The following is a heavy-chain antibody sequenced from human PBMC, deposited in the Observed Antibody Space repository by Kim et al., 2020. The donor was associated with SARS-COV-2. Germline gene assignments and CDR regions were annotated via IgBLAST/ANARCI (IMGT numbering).Heavy chain of an antibody. CDR3: VRSVAGRFDY. Sequence: GGSLRLSCAASGFTFNIYSMNWVRQTPVKGLEWVSYITSDEKTIYYADAVRGRFTISRDNAKNLVYLHMNSLRDEDTAIYYCVRSVAGRFDYWGQGTLVTVSS. J-gene: IGHJ4*02. V-gene: IGHV3-48*02. CDR2: ITSDEKTI. D-gene: IGHD6-13*01. CDR1: GFTFNIYS.